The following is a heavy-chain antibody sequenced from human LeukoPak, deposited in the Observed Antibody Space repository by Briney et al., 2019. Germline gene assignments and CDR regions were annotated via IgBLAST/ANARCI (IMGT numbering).Heavy chain of an antibody. D-gene: IGHD3-16*02. CDR2: IYSGGST. Sequence: GGSLRLSCAASGFTVSSNYMTWVRQAPGKGLGLEWVSVIYSGGSTYYADSVKGRFTISRDNSKNSLYLQMNSLRAEDTALYYCAKAGPLTFSVSYYFDYWGQGTLVTVSS. J-gene: IGHJ4*02. CDR3: AKAGPLTFSVSYYFDY. V-gene: IGHV3-53*05. CDR1: GFTVSSNY.